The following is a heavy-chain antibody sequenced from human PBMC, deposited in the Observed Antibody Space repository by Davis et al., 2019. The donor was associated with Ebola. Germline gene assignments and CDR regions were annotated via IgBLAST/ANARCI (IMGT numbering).Heavy chain of an antibody. CDR2: LSYSGST. CDR1: GGSFSGYY. Sequence: SETLSLTCAVYGGSFSGYYWSWIRQPPGKGLEWIGYLSYSGSTNYNPSLKSRVTISVDTSKNQFSLKLSSVTAADTAVYYCARVRRWTTVTNYYYYGMDVWGQGTTVTVSS. CDR3: ARVRRWTTVTNYYYYGMDV. J-gene: IGHJ6*02. D-gene: IGHD4-11*01. V-gene: IGHV4-59*01.